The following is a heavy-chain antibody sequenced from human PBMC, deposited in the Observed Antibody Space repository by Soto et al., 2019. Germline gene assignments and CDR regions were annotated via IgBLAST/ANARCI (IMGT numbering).Heavy chain of an antibody. Sequence: QVKLVQSGAEVKKPGASVKVSCKASGYTFTSYGISWVRQAPGQGLEWMGWISAYNGNTNYAQKLQGRATMTTDTSTSTVYMELRSLRSDDTAVYYCARASGSSYWFDPWGQGTLVTVSS. J-gene: IGHJ5*02. V-gene: IGHV1-18*01. CDR1: GYTFTSYG. D-gene: IGHD1-26*01. CDR2: ISAYNGNT. CDR3: ARASGSSYWFDP.